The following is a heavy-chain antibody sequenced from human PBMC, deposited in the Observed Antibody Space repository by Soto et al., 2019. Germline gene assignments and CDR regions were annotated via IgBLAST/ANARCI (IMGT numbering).Heavy chain of an antibody. CDR3: AKEQGDYYPTGGMDV. CDR1: GGSISSYY. V-gene: IGHV4-59*01. J-gene: IGHJ6*02. D-gene: IGHD4-17*01. Sequence: PSETLSLTCTVSGGSISSYYWSWIRQPPGKGLERIGYTYYSGSTNYNPSLKSRVTISVDTSKNQVSLKLSSVTAADPAVYYCAKEQGDYYPTGGMDVWGQGTTVTVSS. CDR2: TYYSGST.